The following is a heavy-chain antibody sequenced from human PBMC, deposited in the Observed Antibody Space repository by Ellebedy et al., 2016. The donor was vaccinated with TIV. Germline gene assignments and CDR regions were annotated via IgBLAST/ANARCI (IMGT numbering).Heavy chain of an antibody. CDR1: GFSFSTYG. V-gene: IGHV3-33*08. CDR2: IWYDGFNK. CDR3: AREQSPNYEILPGSFDY. D-gene: IGHD3-9*01. Sequence: PGGSLRLSCAASGFSFSTYGMHGVRQAPGQGLEWVAVIWYDGFNKDYADCVKGRFTISRDNSKSILYLEMKSRRVEDTAVYYCAREQSPNYEILPGSFDYWGQGALVTVSS. J-gene: IGHJ4*02.